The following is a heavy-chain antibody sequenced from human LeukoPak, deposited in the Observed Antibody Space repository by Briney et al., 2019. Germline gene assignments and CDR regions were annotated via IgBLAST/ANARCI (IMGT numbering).Heavy chain of an antibody. D-gene: IGHD3-16*02. V-gene: IGHV4-30-4*01. J-gene: IGHJ4*02. CDR1: GGSISGGDYY. Sequence: SQTLSLTCTVSGGSISGGDYYWSWIRQPPGKGLEWIGYIYYSGSTYYNPSLKSRVTISVDTSKNQFSLKLSSVTAADTAVYYCARVVLRLGELSFDYWGQGTLVTVSS. CDR2: IYYSGST. CDR3: ARVVLRLGELSFDY.